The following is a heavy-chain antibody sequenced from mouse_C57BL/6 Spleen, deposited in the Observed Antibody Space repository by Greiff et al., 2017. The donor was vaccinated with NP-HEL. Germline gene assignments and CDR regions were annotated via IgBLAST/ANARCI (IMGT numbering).Heavy chain of an antibody. D-gene: IGHD1-1*01. Sequence: EVMLVESGAELVRPGASVKLSCTASGFNIKDDYMHWVKQRPEQGLEWIGWIDPENGDTEYASKFQGKATITADTSSNTAYLQLSSLTSEDTAVYYCTTPRLYYGSSYGDYWGQGTTLTVSS. CDR2: IDPENGDT. J-gene: IGHJ2*01. V-gene: IGHV14-4*01. CDR3: TTPRLYYGSSYGDY. CDR1: GFNIKDDY.